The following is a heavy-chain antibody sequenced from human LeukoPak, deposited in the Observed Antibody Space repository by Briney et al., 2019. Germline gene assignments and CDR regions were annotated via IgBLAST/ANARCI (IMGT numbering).Heavy chain of an antibody. CDR1: GFTLSSYA. V-gene: IGHV3-30*18. D-gene: IGHD3-9*01. J-gene: IGHJ4*02. CDR3: AKDIYDILTGPLDY. Sequence: GGSLRLSCAASGFTLSSYAMHWVRQAPGKGLEWVAVISNDGRNKYYSDSVKGRFTISRDNAKNSLYLQMNSPRAEDTALYYCAKDIYDILTGPLDYWGQGTLVTVSS. CDR2: ISNDGRNK.